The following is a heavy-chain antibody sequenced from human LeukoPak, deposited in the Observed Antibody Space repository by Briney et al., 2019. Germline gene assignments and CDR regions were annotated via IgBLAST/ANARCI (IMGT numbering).Heavy chain of an antibody. Sequence: GGSLRLSCTASGFPFRNFAMSWVRQAPGKGLEWVSGLGGTGYDIFYADSVKGRFTISRDNSKNTLYLQMNSLRAEDTAVYFCAKMAGMEYGEYYFDSWGQGTLLTVSS. CDR2: LGGTGYDI. D-gene: IGHD2-8*01. CDR3: AKMAGMEYGEYYFDS. CDR1: GFPFRNFA. V-gene: IGHV3-23*01. J-gene: IGHJ4*02.